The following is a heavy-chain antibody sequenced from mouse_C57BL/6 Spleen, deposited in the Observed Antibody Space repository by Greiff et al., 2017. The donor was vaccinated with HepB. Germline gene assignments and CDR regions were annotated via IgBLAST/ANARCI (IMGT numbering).Heavy chain of an antibody. CDR2: ISNGGGST. CDR3: ARRGYDYDGAMDY. J-gene: IGHJ4*01. Sequence: EVQLQESGGGLVQPGGSLKLSCAASGFTFSDYYMYWVRQTPEKRLEWVAYISNGGGSTYYPDTVEGRFTISRDNAKNTLYLQMSRLKSEDTAMYYCARRGYDYDGAMDYWGQGTSVTVSS. V-gene: IGHV5-12*01. CDR1: GFTFSDYY. D-gene: IGHD2-4*01.